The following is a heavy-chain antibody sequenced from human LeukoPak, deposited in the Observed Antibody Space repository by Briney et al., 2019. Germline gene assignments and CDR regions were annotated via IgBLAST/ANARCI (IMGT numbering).Heavy chain of an antibody. Sequence: GGSLILSCTVSGFTVSSNSMSWVRQAPGKGLEWVSFIYSGDTHYSDSVKGRFTISRDHSKNTLYLQMNSLRAEDTAVYYCARRAGAYSHPYDYWGQGTLVTVSS. CDR3: ARRAGAYSHPYDY. CDR1: GFTVSSNS. V-gene: IGHV3-53*01. CDR2: IYSGDT. J-gene: IGHJ4*02. D-gene: IGHD4/OR15-4a*01.